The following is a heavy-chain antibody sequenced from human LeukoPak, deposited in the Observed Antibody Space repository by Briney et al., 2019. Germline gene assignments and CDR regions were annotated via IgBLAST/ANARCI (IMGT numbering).Heavy chain of an antibody. V-gene: IGHV4-39*01. D-gene: IGHD2-2*01. CDR1: VGSVSSSSYY. CDR2: IYYSGST. J-gene: IGHJ4*02. Sequence: SETLSLTCTVSVGSVSSSSYYWGWIRQPPGKGLEGMGSIYYSGSTYYNPTLKSRVTISADTSKNQFSLKLSSVTAADTAVYYCARRGVVVVPAAMRPFDYWGQGTLVTVSS. CDR3: ARRGVVVVPAAMRPFDY.